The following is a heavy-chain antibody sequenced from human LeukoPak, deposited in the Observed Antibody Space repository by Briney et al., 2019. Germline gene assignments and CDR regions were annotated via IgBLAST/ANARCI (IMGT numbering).Heavy chain of an antibody. Sequence: GGSLRLSCAASGFTFSSYAMHWVRQAPGKGLEWVAVISYDGSNKYYADSVKGRFTISRDNSKNTLYLQMNSLRAEDTAVYYCARERVLRYFAYGMDVWGQGTMVTVSS. D-gene: IGHD3-9*01. V-gene: IGHV3-30*04. CDR1: GFTFSSYA. CDR2: ISYDGSNK. CDR3: ARERVLRYFAYGMDV. J-gene: IGHJ6*02.